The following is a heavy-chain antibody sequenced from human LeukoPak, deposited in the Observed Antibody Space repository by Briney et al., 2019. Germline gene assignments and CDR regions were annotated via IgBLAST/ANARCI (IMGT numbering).Heavy chain of an antibody. CDR1: GFTFSSHW. V-gene: IGHV3-7*01. Sequence: GGSLRLSCAASGFTFSSHWMSWVRQAPGKGLECVANINQDGYEKYYVDSVKGRFTVSRDNAKNSLYMQMNSLRAEDTAVYYCARDSEYSSSFAFDIWGPGTVVTVSS. CDR3: ARDSEYSSSFAFDI. CDR2: INQDGYEK. D-gene: IGHD6-13*01. J-gene: IGHJ3*02.